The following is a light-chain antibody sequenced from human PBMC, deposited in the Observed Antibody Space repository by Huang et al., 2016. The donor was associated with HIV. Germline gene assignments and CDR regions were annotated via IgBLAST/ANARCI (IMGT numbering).Light chain of an antibody. J-gene: IGKJ1*01. CDR3: MQGTHTWT. Sequence: DVVMTQSPLSLPVTLGQPASISCKSSQSLIHSDGNTDLNWVQQRPGQAPRRLNYKVSNRDAGVPDRFSGSGSGTDFTLQISRMEAEDVGVYYCMQGTHTWTFGQGTKVEIK. CDR2: KVS. V-gene: IGKV2-30*02. CDR1: QSLIHSDGNTD.